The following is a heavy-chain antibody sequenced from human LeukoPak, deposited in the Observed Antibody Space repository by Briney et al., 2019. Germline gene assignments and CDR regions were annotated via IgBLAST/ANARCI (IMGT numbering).Heavy chain of an antibody. J-gene: IGHJ4*02. CDR2: FHYSGDT. V-gene: IGHV4-39*01. CDR3: ASDEY. Sequence: SETLSLTCSVSGDSISSSPEYWGWIRQPPGKGLEWIGSFHYSGDTYYNPSLKSRVTISGDTSKNQFSLKLSSVTAADTAVYYCASDEYWGQGTLVTVSS. CDR1: GDSISSSPEY.